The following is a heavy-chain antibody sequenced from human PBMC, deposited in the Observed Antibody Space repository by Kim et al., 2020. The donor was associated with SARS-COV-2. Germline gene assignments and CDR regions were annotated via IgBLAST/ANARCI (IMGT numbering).Heavy chain of an antibody. J-gene: IGHJ3*02. Sequence: YNPSLRSRVPISVDTSKSQFSLKLGSVTAADTAVYYCAAMTTVTTWAFDIWGQGTMVTVSS. D-gene: IGHD4-17*01. V-gene: IGHV4-34*01. CDR3: AAMTTVTTWAFDI.